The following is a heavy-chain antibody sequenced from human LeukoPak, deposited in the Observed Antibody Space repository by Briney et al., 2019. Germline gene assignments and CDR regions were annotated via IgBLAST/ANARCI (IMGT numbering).Heavy chain of an antibody. Sequence: SETLSLTCTGSGSSIRSYYWSWIRQPPGKGLEWIGYIYYSGSTNYNPSLKSRVTISVDTSKNQFSLKLSSVTAADTAVYYCARRGSSPYYGMDVWGQGTTVTVSS. J-gene: IGHJ6*02. CDR3: ARRGSSPYYGMDV. CDR2: IYYSGST. V-gene: IGHV4-59*08. CDR1: GSSIRSYY. D-gene: IGHD3-10*01.